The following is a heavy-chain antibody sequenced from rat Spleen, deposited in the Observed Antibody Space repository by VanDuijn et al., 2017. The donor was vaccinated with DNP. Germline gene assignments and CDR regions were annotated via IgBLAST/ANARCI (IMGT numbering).Heavy chain of an antibody. CDR3: ARHGPLLTTAEGFDY. CDR2: ISYDGSST. J-gene: IGHJ2*01. CDR1: GFTFSDYN. Sequence: EVQLVESGGGLVQPGRSLKLSCAASGFTFSDYNMAWVRQAPKKGLEWVATISYDGSSTYYRDSVKGRFTISRDNAKSTLYLQMDSLRSEDTATYYCARHGPLLTTAEGFDYWGQGVMVTVSS. V-gene: IGHV5-7*01. D-gene: IGHD1-11*01.